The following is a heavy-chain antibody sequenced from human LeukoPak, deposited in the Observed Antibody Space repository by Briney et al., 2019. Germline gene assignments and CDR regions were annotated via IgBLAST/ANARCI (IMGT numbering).Heavy chain of an antibody. V-gene: IGHV4-39*07. D-gene: IGHD5-12*01. CDR1: GGSISSSSYY. CDR3: ARDVGGYDPSASDY. CDR2: IYYSGST. J-gene: IGHJ4*02. Sequence: SETLSLTCTVSGGSISSSSYYWGWIRQPPGKGLEWIGSIYYSGSTYYNPSLKSRVTISVDTSKNQFSLKLSSVTAADTAVYYCARDVGGYDPSASDYWGQGTLVTVSS.